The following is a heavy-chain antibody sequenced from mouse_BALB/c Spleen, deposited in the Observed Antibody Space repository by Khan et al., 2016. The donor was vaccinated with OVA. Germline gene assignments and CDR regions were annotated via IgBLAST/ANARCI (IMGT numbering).Heavy chain of an antibody. Sequence: QIQLVQSGPELKKPGETVKISCKASGYTFTNYGMNWVKQAPGKGLKWMGWINTYTGKPTYADAFKGRVAISFETSASTAYLKINNLKNEDTATYFCARNGNYWYFDVWGAGTTVTVSS. CDR3: ARNGNYWYFDV. CDR1: GYTFTNYG. D-gene: IGHD2-1*01. V-gene: IGHV9-3-1*01. J-gene: IGHJ1*01. CDR2: INTYTGKP.